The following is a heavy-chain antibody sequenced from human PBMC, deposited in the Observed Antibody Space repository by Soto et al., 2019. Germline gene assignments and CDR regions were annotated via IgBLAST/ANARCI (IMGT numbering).Heavy chain of an antibody. V-gene: IGHV1-8*01. CDR1: GYTFTSYD. D-gene: IGHD6-13*01. J-gene: IGHJ5*02. Sequence: QVQLVQSGAEVKKPGASVKVSCKASGYTFTSYDINWVRQATGQGLEWMGWMNTNSGNTGYAQKFQGRVTMTRNTSISTAYMELSSVRSEDTAVYYCARERSAAGTGWFDPWGQGTLVTVYS. CDR3: ARERSAAGTGWFDP. CDR2: MNTNSGNT.